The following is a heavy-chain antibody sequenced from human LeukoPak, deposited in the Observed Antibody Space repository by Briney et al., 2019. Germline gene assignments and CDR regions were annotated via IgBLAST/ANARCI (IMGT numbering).Heavy chain of an antibody. V-gene: IGHV1-46*01. CDR3: ARGPLNRSSWYKGTRFDP. J-gene: IGHJ5*02. Sequence: PLASVKVSCKASGYTFTSYYMHWVRQAPGQGLEWMGIINPSGGSTSYAQKFQGRVTMTRDMSTSTVYMELSSLRSEDTAVYYCARGPLNRSSWYKGTRFDPWGQGTLVTVSS. CDR2: INPSGGST. D-gene: IGHD6-13*01. CDR1: GYTFTSYY.